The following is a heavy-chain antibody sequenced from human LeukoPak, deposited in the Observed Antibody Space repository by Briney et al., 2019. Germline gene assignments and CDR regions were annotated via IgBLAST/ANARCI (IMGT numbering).Heavy chain of an antibody. D-gene: IGHD3-16*01. CDR1: GFTFSSYG. Sequence: PGRSLRLPCAASGFTFSSYGMHWVRQAPGKGLEWVAVIWYDGNNKYYADSVKGRFTISRDNSKNTLYLQMNSLRAEDTAVYYCARDWGLVARLLDYWGQGTLVTVSS. CDR2: IWYDGNNK. V-gene: IGHV3-33*01. CDR3: ARDWGLVARLLDY. J-gene: IGHJ4*02.